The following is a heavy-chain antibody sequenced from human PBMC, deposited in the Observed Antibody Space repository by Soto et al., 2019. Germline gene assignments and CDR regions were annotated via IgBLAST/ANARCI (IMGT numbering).Heavy chain of an antibody. D-gene: IGHD2-15*01. CDR3: ARVAPQGHDAFDI. CDR1: GFTFSDHY. J-gene: IGHJ3*02. V-gene: IGHV3-72*01. CDR2: TSKKGDSYTT. Sequence: EVQLVASGGGLVQPGGSLRLSCAASGFTFSDHYMDWVRQAPGKGLEWVGRTSKKGDSYTTEYAASVKGRFTVSRDESKRSLYMQMNSLKIEDTAVYYCARVAPQGHDAFDIWGQGTMVTVSS.